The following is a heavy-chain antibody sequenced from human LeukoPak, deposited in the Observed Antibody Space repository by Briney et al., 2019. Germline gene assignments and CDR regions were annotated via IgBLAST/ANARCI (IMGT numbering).Heavy chain of an antibody. V-gene: IGHV4-31*03. D-gene: IGHD4-11*01. CDR3: ARGPHDYSNYPNYYYYMDV. CDR2: IYYSEST. J-gene: IGHJ6*03. CDR1: GGSISSGGYY. Sequence: SQTLSLTCTVSGGSISSGGYYWSWIRQHPGKGLEWIGYIYYSESTYYNPSLKSRVTISVDTSKNQFSLKLSSVTAADTAVYYCARGPHDYSNYPNYYYYMDVWGKGTTVTVSS.